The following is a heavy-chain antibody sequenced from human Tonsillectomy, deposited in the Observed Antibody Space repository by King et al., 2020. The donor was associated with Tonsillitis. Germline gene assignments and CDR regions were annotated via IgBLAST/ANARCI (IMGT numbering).Heavy chain of an antibody. CDR2: ISAYNCNT. J-gene: IGHJ4*02. CDR3: ARDPLGYYDSSGYMDY. D-gene: IGHD3-22*01. CDR1: AYTFTSYG. Sequence: QLVQSGAEVRKPGGSVKVSFKASAYTFTSYGISWVRQAPGQGLEWMGWISAYNCNTNYAQKLQGRVTMTTDTSTSTAYMELRSLRSDDTAVYYCARDPLGYYDSSGYMDYWGQGTLVTVSS. V-gene: IGHV1-18*01.